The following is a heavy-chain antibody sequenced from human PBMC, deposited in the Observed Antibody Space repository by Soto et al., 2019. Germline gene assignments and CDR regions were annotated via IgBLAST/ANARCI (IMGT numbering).Heavy chain of an antibody. Sequence: PSETLSLTCTVSGGSISSGGYYWSWIRQHPGKGLEWIGYIYYSGSTYYNPSLKSRVTISVDTSKNQFSLKLSSVTAADTAVYYCARQPPYCSGGSCYFRIHYYYYGMDVWGQGTTVTVS. J-gene: IGHJ6*02. CDR2: IYYSGST. V-gene: IGHV4-31*03. CDR1: GGSISSGGYY. D-gene: IGHD2-15*01. CDR3: ARQPPYCSGGSCYFRIHYYYYGMDV.